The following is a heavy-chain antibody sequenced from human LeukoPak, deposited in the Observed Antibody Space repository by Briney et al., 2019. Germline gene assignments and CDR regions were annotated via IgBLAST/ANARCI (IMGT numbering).Heavy chain of an antibody. CDR1: GFTFSSYG. Sequence: QTGGSLRLSCAASGFTFSSYGMHWVRQAPGKGLEWVAVISYDGSNKYYADSVKGRLTISRDNSKNTLYLQMNSLRAEDTAVYYCAKATLMSDYGDLQDDYWGQGTLVTVSS. J-gene: IGHJ4*02. CDR2: ISYDGSNK. CDR3: AKATLMSDYGDLQDDY. D-gene: IGHD4-17*01. V-gene: IGHV3-30*18.